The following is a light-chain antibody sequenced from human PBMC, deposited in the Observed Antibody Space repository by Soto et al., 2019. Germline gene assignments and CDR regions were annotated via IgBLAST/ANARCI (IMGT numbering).Light chain of an antibody. CDR1: SSNIGSNT. J-gene: IGLJ2*01. Sequence: QSVLTQPPSASGTPGQRVTISCSGSSSNIGSNTVNWYQQLPGTAPKLLIYSNDQRPPGVPDRFSGSKSGTSASLAISGPQSEDEADYYCAAWDDSLNGVEFGGGTKVTVL. V-gene: IGLV1-44*01. CDR2: SND. CDR3: AAWDDSLNGVE.